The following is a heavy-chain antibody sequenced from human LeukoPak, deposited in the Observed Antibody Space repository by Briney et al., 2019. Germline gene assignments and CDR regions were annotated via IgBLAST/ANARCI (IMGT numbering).Heavy chain of an antibody. CDR2: IYYSGGT. Sequence: SETLSLTCTVSGGSISSSSYYWGWIRQPPGKGLEWIGSIYYSGGTYYNPSLKSRVTISVDTSKNQFSLKLSSVTAADTAVYYCARHLYSSSWYYFDYWGQGTLVTVSS. CDR1: GGSISSSSYY. CDR3: ARHLYSSSWYYFDY. D-gene: IGHD6-13*01. J-gene: IGHJ4*02. V-gene: IGHV4-39*01.